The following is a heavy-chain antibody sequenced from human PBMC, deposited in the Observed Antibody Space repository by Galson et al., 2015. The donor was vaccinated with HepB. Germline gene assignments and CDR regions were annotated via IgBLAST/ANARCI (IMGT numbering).Heavy chain of an antibody. V-gene: IGHV3-7*01. J-gene: IGHJ4*02. CDR3: VRNLKYENSHYRPFEY. Sequence: SLRLSCATSGFTFSNYWMSWVRQAPGKGLEWVANIKEDGSEIHHVDSVKGRFTISRDNAKNFLYLHMSSLRAEDTAIYYCVRNLKYENSHYRPFEYWGQGTLVTVSS. D-gene: IGHD3-22*01. CDR1: GFTFSNYW. CDR2: IKEDGSEI.